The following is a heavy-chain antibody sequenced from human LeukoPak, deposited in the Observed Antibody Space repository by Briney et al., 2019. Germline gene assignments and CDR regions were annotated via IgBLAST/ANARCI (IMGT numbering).Heavy chain of an antibody. V-gene: IGHV3-21*01. J-gene: IGHJ4*02. CDR1: AFTFSSYR. CDR2: ISSSSSYI. D-gene: IGHD3-3*01. CDR3: ARDRGRLFDY. Sequence: PGGSLRLSCTASAFTFSSYRMTWVRQAPGKGLEWVSSISSSSSYIYYADSVKGRFTISRDNAENSLYLLMNSLRAEDTAVYYCARDRGRLFDYWGQGTLVTVSS.